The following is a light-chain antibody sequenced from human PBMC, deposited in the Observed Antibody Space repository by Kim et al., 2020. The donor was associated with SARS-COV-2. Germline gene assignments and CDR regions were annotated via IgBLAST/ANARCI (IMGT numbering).Light chain of an antibody. V-gene: IGLV2-14*03. J-gene: IGLJ3*02. CDR3: SSYTSSRTLV. Sequence: QSALTQPASVSGSPGQSITISCTGTSSDIGDYNYVSWYQQHPGRAPKLMICDVSERPSDVSNRFSGSKSGNTASLTISGLQAEDEADYYCSSYTSSRTLVFGGGTKVTVL. CDR2: DVS. CDR1: SSDIGDYNY.